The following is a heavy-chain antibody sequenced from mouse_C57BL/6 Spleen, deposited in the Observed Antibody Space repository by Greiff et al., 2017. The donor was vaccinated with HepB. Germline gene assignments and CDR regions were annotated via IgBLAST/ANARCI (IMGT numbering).Heavy chain of an antibody. Sequence: QVQLKQSGAELVKPGASVKISCKASGYAFSSYWMNWVKQRPGKGLEWIGQIYPGDGDTNYNGKFKGKATLTADKSSSTAYMQLSSLTSEDSAVYFCASLFITTVVARGAYWGQGTLVTVSA. J-gene: IGHJ3*01. D-gene: IGHD1-1*01. V-gene: IGHV1-80*01. CDR2: IYPGDGDT. CDR3: ASLFITTVVARGAY. CDR1: GYAFSSYW.